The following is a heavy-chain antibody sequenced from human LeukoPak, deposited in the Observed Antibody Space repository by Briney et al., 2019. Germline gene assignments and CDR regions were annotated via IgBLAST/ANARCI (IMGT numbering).Heavy chain of an antibody. Sequence: PGGSLRLSCAASGFTFSSYSMNWVRQAPGKGLEWVSSISSSSSYIYYADSVKGRFTISRDNAKNSLYLQMNSLRAEDTAVYYCARGGFVQMATIDDYWGQGTLVTVSS. D-gene: IGHD5-24*01. CDR2: ISSSSSYI. CDR1: GFTFSSYS. V-gene: IGHV3-21*01. CDR3: ARGGFVQMATIDDY. J-gene: IGHJ4*02.